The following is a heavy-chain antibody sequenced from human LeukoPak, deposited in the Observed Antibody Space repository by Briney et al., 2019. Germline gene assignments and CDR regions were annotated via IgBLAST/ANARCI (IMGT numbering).Heavy chain of an antibody. D-gene: IGHD3-3*01. J-gene: IGHJ4*02. CDR2: ISGSGGTT. CDR1: GFTFSSYM. V-gene: IGHV3-23*01. CDR3: AKDPRYLILDPLFGVVIIPPPDY. Sequence: GGSLRLSCAASGFTFSSYMMTWVRQAPGQGLVWFSTISGSGGTTYNAASVKCRFTISRDNSKTTLYLQMNSLKAQPPAVLCCAKDPRYLILDPLFGVVIIPPPDYWGQGTLVTVSS.